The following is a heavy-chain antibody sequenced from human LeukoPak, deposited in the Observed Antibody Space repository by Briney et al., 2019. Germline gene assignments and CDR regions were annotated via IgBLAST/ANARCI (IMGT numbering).Heavy chain of an antibody. Sequence: GGSLRLSCAASGSTFTIDGTSWVRQAPGKGLEWVSAISGSGGSTYYADAVKGRFTISRDNSKTTLYLQMNSLRAEDAAVYYCVKLQGTGLGPIDYWGQGTVVIVSA. D-gene: IGHD3-10*01. CDR3: VKLQGTGLGPIDY. CDR2: ISGSGGST. CDR1: GSTFTIDG. J-gene: IGHJ4*02. V-gene: IGHV3-23*01.